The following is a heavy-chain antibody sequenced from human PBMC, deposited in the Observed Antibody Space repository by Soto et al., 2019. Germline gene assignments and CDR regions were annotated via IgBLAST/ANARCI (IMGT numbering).Heavy chain of an antibody. CDR1: GGTFSSYA. CDR2: IIPIFGTA. CDR3: XXXXXXXXXXXXXXXDX. Sequence: QVQLVQSGAEVKKPGSSVKVSCKASGGTFSSYAISWVRQAPGQGLEWMGEIIPIFGTANYAQKFQGRVTITADESTSTAYMELSSLXXXXXXXXXXXXXXXXXXXXXXXXXDXWGQGTLVTVSS. J-gene: IGHJ5*02. V-gene: IGHV1-69*12.